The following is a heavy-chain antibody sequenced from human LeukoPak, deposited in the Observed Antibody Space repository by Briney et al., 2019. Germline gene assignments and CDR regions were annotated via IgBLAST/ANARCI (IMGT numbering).Heavy chain of an antibody. V-gene: IGHV3-21*01. CDR2: ISSSSSYI. CDR3: ARDMVRGVNHGFDY. CDR1: GFTFSSYS. D-gene: IGHD3-10*01. J-gene: IGHJ4*02. Sequence: GGSLRLSCAASGFTFSSYSMNWVRQAPGKGLEWVSSISSSSSYIYYADSVKGRFTISRDNAKNSLYLQMNSLRAEDTAVYYCARDMVRGVNHGFDYWGQGTLVTVSS.